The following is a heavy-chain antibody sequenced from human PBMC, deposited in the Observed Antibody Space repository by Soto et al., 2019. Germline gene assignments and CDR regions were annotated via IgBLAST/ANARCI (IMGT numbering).Heavy chain of an antibody. CDR3: ARGGPEGSFDY. Sequence: EVQLVESGGGLVQPGGSLRLSCAASGFTFSSFWMHWVRQAPGKGLVWVSRIHSNGVATTYADSVKGRFTISRDNAKNTVFRQMSSLRAEDTAVYYCARGGPEGSFDYWGQGTLVTVSS. CDR2: IHSNGVAT. V-gene: IGHV3-74*01. CDR1: GFTFSSFW. J-gene: IGHJ4*02.